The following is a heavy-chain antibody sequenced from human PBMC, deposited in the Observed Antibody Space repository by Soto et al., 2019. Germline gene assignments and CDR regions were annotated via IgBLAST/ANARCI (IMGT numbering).Heavy chain of an antibody. CDR2: IYWNDGK. V-gene: IGHV2-5*01. CDR1: GFSLSTSGVG. Sequence: QITLKESGPPLVKPTQTLTLTCTFSGFSLSTSGVGVGWIRQPPGKALEWLALIYWNDGKRYRPSLQSRLTITKDTSKNQVVLTMTNMDPVDTATYYCAHMYYYGSGSHYTNYYYGMDVWGQGTTVTVSS. D-gene: IGHD3-10*01. J-gene: IGHJ6*02. CDR3: AHMYYYGSGSHYTNYYYGMDV.